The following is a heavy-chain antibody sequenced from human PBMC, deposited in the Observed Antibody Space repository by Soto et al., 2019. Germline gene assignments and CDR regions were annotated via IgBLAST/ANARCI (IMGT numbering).Heavy chain of an antibody. CDR3: AIGAAAEHQFVFVPAASRASDWFDP. J-gene: IGHJ5*02. V-gene: IGHV4-31*03. CDR2: IYYSGST. CDR1: GGSISSGGYY. D-gene: IGHD2-2*01. Sequence: SETLSLTCTVSGGSISSGGYYWSWIRQHPGKGLEWIGYIYYSGSTYYNPSLKSRVTISVDTSKNQFSLKLSSVTAADTAVYYCAIGAAAEHQFVFVPAASRASDWFDPWGQGTLVTVSS.